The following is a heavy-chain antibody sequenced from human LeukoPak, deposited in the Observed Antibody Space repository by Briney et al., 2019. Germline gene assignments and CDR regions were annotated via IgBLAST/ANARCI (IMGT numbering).Heavy chain of an antibody. CDR3: ARDLGDFWSGYYTPPYYYYYGMDV. V-gene: IGHV1-18*01. J-gene: IGHJ6*02. CDR1: GYTFTSYG. CDR2: ISAYNGNT. D-gene: IGHD3-3*01. Sequence: ASVKVSCKASGYTFTSYGIIWVRQAPGQGLEWMGWISAYNGNTNYAQKLQGRVTMTTDTSTSTAYMVLRSLRSDDTAVYYCARDLGDFWSGYYTPPYYYYYGMDVWGQGTTVTVSS.